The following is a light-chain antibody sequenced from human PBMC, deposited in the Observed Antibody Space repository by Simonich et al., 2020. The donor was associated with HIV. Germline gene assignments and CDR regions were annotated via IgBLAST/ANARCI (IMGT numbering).Light chain of an antibody. CDR3: LQYNGFFLYT. Sequence: DIQTTQSPSTLSASVGDRVTITCRASQNIDSWLAWYQSKPGKAPKLRIYKASSLESGVPSRFSGSGSGTECTLTISSLQPDDFATYYCLQYNGFFLYTFGQGTKLESK. J-gene: IGKJ2*01. V-gene: IGKV1-5*03. CDR2: KAS. CDR1: QNIDSW.